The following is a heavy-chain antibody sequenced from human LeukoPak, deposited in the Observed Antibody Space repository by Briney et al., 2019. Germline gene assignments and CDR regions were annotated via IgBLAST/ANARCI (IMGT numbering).Heavy chain of an antibody. CDR3: ARDGAAAGDLGGHYFDY. Sequence: PGRSLRLSCAAFGFTFSSYAMHWVRQAPGKGLEWVAVISYDGSNKYYADSVKGRFTISRDNSKNTLYLQMNSLRAEDTAVYYCARDGAAAGDLGGHYFDYWGQGTLVTVSS. J-gene: IGHJ4*02. D-gene: IGHD6-13*01. CDR1: GFTFSSYA. V-gene: IGHV3-30*01. CDR2: ISYDGSNK.